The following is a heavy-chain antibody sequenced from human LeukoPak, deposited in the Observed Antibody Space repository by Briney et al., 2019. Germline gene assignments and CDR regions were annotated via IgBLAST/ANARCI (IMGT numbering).Heavy chain of an antibody. CDR1: GGSFSGFY. D-gene: IGHD3-16*01. CDR2: IIHTGST. V-gene: IGHV4-34*12. Sequence: SETLSLTCAVYGGSFSGFYWTWIRQPPGKGLEWVGEIIHTGSTNYNPSLKSRVTISVDTSKNQFSLNLTSVTAADTAVYYCARIWGGYWGQGTLVTISS. CDR3: ARIWGGY. J-gene: IGHJ4*02.